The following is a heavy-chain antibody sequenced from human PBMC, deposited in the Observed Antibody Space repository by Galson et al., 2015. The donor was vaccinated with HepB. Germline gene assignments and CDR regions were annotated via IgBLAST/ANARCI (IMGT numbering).Heavy chain of an antibody. V-gene: IGHV6-1*01. D-gene: IGHD4-23*01. CDR2: TYYRSKWSS. J-gene: IGHJ4*02. CDR3: AREAVLYGGVLGRTFDY. CDR1: GDSVSSNSAA. Sequence: CAISGDSVSSNSAAWNWIRQSPSRGLEWLGRTYYRSKWSSDYAVSVKSRITINPDTSKNQFSLQLNSVTPEDTAVYYCAREAVLYGGVLGRTFDYWGQGTLVTVSS.